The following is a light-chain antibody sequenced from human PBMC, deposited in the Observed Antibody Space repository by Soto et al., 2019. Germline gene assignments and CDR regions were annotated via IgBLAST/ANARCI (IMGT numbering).Light chain of an antibody. Sequence: QSALTQPPSVCAAPGQKVTISCSGSSSNIGNNYVSWYQQLPGTVPKLLIYDNNKRPSGIPDRFSGSKSGTSATLGITGLQTGDEADYYCGAWDSSLSAGHYVFGTGTKLTVL. J-gene: IGLJ1*01. CDR1: SSNIGNNY. V-gene: IGLV1-51*01. CDR3: GAWDSSLSAGHYV. CDR2: DNN.